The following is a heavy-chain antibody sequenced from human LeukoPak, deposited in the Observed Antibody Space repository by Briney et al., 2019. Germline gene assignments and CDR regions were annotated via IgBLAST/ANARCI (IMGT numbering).Heavy chain of an antibody. Sequence: GGSLRLSCAASGFTFSSYAMSWVRQAPGKGLEWVSAISGSGGSTYYADSVKGRFTISRDNSKNTLYLQMNSLRAEDTAVYYCAKGTYCDSSGYSFDYWGQGTLVTVSS. D-gene: IGHD3-22*01. V-gene: IGHV3-23*01. CDR2: ISGSGGST. CDR3: AKGTYCDSSGYSFDY. J-gene: IGHJ4*02. CDR1: GFTFSSYA.